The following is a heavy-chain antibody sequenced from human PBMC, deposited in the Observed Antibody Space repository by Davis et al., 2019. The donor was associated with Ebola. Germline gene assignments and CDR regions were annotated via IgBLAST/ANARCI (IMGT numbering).Heavy chain of an antibody. Sequence: SVKVSCKASGGTFISYTISWVRQAPGQGLEWMGRIITILGIANYAQKFQGRVTITADKSTSTAYMELSSLRSEDTAVYYCATGPLAAARYWGQGTLVTVSS. D-gene: IGHD6-13*01. J-gene: IGHJ4*02. CDR2: IITILGIA. CDR1: GGTFISYT. CDR3: ATGPLAAARY. V-gene: IGHV1-69*02.